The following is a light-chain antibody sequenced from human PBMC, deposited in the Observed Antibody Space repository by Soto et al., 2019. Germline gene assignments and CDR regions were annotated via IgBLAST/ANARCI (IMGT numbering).Light chain of an antibody. CDR3: QQSYSTPRT. CDR1: QSIYNY. V-gene: IGKV1-39*01. Sequence: DIQMTQSPSSLSASVGDRVTITCRASQSIYNYLNWYQQKPGKAPQLLIFAASSLQCGVPSRFSGSESGTDFTLTISSLQPEDFATYYCQQSYSTPRTFGQGTKVEIK. J-gene: IGKJ1*01. CDR2: AAS.